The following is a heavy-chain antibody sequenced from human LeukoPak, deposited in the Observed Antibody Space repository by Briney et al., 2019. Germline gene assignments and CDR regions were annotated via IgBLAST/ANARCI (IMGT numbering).Heavy chain of an antibody. CDR2: INPNSGDT. CDR1: GYTFTGYY. CDR3: ARDLSEPFDAFDI. D-gene: IGHD1-26*01. V-gene: IGHV1-2*02. J-gene: IGHJ3*02. Sequence: ASVKVSCKASGYTFTGYYRHWVRQAPGQGLEWMGWINPNSGDTNYAQKFQGRVTMTRDTSISTAYMELSRLRSDDTAVYYCARDLSEPFDAFDIWGQGTMVTVSS.